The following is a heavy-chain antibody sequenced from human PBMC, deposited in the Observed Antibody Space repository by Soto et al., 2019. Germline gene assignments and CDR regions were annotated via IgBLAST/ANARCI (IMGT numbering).Heavy chain of an antibody. CDR1: GFTFISFA. CDR2: ISGSGETT. CDR3: AKALRYGSGSPFDY. Sequence: EGSLRLSCAASGFTFISFAINWVRQAPGKGLEWVSVISGSGETTFYGDSVKGRFTVSRDNSKNTAFVQMNSLRAEDTAVYYCAKALRYGSGSPFDYWRRGTLVTVSS. D-gene: IGHD3-10*01. J-gene: IGHJ4*02. V-gene: IGHV3-23*01.